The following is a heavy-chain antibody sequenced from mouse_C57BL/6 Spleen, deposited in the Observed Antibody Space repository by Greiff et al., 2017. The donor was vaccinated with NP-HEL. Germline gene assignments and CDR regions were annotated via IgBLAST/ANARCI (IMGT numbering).Heavy chain of an antibody. Sequence: QVQLQQPGAELVRPGSSVKLSCKASGYTFTSYWMHWVKQRPIQGLEWIGNIDPSDSETHYNQKFKDKATLTVDKSSSTAYMQLSSLTSEDSAVYYCARSSIYYGYDYAMDYWGQGTSVTVSS. CDR2: IDPSDSET. CDR3: ARSSIYYGYDYAMDY. V-gene: IGHV1-52*01. J-gene: IGHJ4*01. D-gene: IGHD2-2*01. CDR1: GYTFTSYW.